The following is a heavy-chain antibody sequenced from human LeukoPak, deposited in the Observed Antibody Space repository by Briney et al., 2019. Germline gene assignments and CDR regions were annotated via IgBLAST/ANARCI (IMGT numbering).Heavy chain of an antibody. V-gene: IGHV3-30*03. D-gene: IGHD5-24*01. J-gene: IGHJ4*02. CDR3: ARDKYGYNTPIDY. Sequence: GGSLRLSCAASGFSFSSYGMNWVRQAPGKGLEWVAVISYDGSNKYHADSVKGRFTISRDNSKNTLYLQMNSLRLEDTAVYYCARDKYGYNTPIDYWGQGTLITVSS. CDR1: GFSFSSYG. CDR2: ISYDGSNK.